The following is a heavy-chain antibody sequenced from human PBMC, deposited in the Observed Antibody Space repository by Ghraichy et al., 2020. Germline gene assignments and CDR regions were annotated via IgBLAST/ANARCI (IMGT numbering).Heavy chain of an antibody. CDR3: ATAPVMVTISGRREYYSYYGMDV. CDR1: GNTLSKLS. D-gene: IGHD3-3*01. V-gene: IGHV1-24*01. J-gene: IGHJ6*02. CDR2: FDPEEGER. Sequence: ASVKVSCKVSGNTLSKLSIHWVRQAPGKGLEWMGGFDPEEGERIYGQNFQGRVSMTEDTSTDTAYMELRSLRSEDTAVYYCATAPVMVTISGRREYYSYYGMDVWGQGTTVTGSS.